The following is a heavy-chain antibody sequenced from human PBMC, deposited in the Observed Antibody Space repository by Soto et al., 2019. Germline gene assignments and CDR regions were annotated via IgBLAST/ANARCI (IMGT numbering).Heavy chain of an antibody. D-gene: IGHD6-13*01. J-gene: IGHJ4*02. CDR2: IYSGGST. V-gene: IGHV3-66*01. CDR3: ARGQQLARPRAFDY. Sequence: PGGSLRLSCAASGFTVSSNYMSWVRQAPGKGLEWVSVIYSGGSTYYADSVKGRFTISRDNSKNTLYLQMNSLRAEDTAVYYCARGQQLARPRAFDYWGQGTLVTVSS. CDR1: GFTVSSNY.